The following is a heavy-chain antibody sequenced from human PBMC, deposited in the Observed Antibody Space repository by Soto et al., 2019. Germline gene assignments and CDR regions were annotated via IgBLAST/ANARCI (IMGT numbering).Heavy chain of an antibody. D-gene: IGHD7-27*01. Sequence: QVQLLQSGGGVVQPGRSLRLSCEGSGFAFSSYGMHWVRQAPGKGLEWVALISNDGYNKDYADSVKGRFSVSRDNSVNTLYLQLNGMRADDTAVSYCATLGWGKAFDYWGQGRLVTVSS. V-gene: IGHV3-30*03. CDR3: ATLGWGKAFDY. CDR1: GFAFSSYG. CDR2: ISNDGYNK. J-gene: IGHJ4*02.